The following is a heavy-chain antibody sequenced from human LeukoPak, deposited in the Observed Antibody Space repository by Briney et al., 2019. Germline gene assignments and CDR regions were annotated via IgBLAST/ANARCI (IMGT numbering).Heavy chain of an antibody. Sequence: PGGSLTLSCAASGFTFSSYWISWVRQAPGKGLEWVASIKQDGSEKYCVDSVKGRFTISRDNANNSLYLQMNSLRADDTAVYYCARDIGLRKAAPPGWFDPWGQGALVTVS. V-gene: IGHV3-7*01. J-gene: IGHJ5*02. D-gene: IGHD6-6*01. CDR2: IKQDGSEK. CDR3: ARDIGLRKAAPPGWFDP. CDR1: GFTFSSYW.